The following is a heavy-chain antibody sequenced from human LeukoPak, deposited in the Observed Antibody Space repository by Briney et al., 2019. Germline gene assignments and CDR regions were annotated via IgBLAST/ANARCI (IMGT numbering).Heavy chain of an antibody. D-gene: IGHD3-10*01. V-gene: IGHV4-39*01. CDR2: IYYGANT. CDR1: GDSVSSNSHY. Sequence: PSETLSLTCNVSGDSVSSNSHYWGWIRQPPGKGLEWIVSIYYGANTYYNPSVKSRVTISVDTSKNQFSLNLSSVTAAETAVYYCARQDSFYYGSGRPGYWGQGTQVTVSS. J-gene: IGHJ4*02. CDR3: ARQDSFYYGSGRPGY.